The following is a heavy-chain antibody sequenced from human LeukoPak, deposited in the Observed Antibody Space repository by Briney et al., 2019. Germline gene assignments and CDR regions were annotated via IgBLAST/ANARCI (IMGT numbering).Heavy chain of an antibody. CDR3: ATDTWWFDP. V-gene: IGHV3-30*03. Sequence: PGRSLRLSCAASGSTFSSYGMHWVRQAPGKGLEWVAVISYDGSNKYYADSVKGRFTISRDNSKNTLYLQMNSLRAEDTAVYYCATDTWWFDPWGQGTLVTVSS. CDR2: ISYDGSNK. D-gene: IGHD5-18*01. J-gene: IGHJ5*02. CDR1: GSTFSSYG.